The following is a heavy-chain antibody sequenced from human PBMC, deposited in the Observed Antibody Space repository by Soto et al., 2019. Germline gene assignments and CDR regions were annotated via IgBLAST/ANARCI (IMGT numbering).Heavy chain of an antibody. V-gene: IGHV4-31*03. CDR1: GGSISSGGYY. J-gene: IGHJ5*02. CDR2: IYYSGST. D-gene: IGHD3-22*01. Sequence: PSETLSLTCTVSGGSISSGGYYWSWIRQHPGKGLEWIGYIYYSGSTYYNPSLKSRVTISVDTSKNQFSLKLSSVTAADTAVYYCARGPYYYDSRSTSLNGPWGQGTLVTVSS. CDR3: ARGPYYYDSRSTSLNGP.